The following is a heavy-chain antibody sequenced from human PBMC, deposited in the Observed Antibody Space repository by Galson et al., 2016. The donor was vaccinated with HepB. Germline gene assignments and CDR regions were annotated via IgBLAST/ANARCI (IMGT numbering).Heavy chain of an antibody. CDR3: SRAGGFDYHFEN. Sequence: ETLSLTCSVSGVSISSYYWNWIRRTAGKGLEWIGRIYISGSPNYNPSLKSRVTMSLDTSKNQFSLNLESVTAADTAVYYCSRAGGFDYHFENWGQGILVTVSS. CDR1: GVSISSYY. D-gene: IGHD5-12*01. CDR2: IYISGSP. V-gene: IGHV4-4*07. J-gene: IGHJ4*02.